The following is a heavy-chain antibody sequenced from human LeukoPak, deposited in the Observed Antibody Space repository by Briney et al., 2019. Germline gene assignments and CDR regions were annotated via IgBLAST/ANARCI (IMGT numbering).Heavy chain of an antibody. CDR3: ATTGDSSGYYYGAFDI. CDR1: GYTLTELS. J-gene: IGHJ3*02. CDR2: FDPEDGET. V-gene: IGHV1-24*01. Sequence: AASVKVSCKVSGYTLTELSMHWVRQAPGKGLEWMGGFDPEDGETIYAQKFQGRVTMTEDTSTDTAYMELSSLRSEDTAVYYYATTGDSSGYYYGAFDIWGQGTMVTVSS. D-gene: IGHD3-22*01.